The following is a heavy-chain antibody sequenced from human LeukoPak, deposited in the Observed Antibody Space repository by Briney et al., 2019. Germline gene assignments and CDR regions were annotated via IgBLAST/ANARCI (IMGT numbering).Heavy chain of an antibody. Sequence: SETLSLTCTVSGGSISSYYWSWIRQPPGKGLERIGYIYYSGSINYNPSLESRVTISVDTSKNQFFLKLSSVIAADTAVYYCARGTYCSGGSCYGIYYMDVWGKGTTVTVSS. J-gene: IGHJ6*03. CDR3: ARGTYCSGGSCYGIYYMDV. V-gene: IGHV4-59*01. D-gene: IGHD2-15*01. CDR2: IYYSGSI. CDR1: GGSISSYY.